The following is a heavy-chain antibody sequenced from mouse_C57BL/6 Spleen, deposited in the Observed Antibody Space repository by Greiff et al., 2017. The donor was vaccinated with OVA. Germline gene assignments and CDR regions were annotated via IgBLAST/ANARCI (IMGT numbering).Heavy chain of an antibody. CDR2: IFPGSGST. CDR1: GYTFTDYY. Sequence: QVQLQQSGPELVKPGASVKISCKASGYTFTDYYINWVKQRPGQGLEWIGWIFPGSGSTYYNEKFKGKATLTVDKSSSTAYMLLSSLTSEDSAVYICARGGYSSNSHGYFDVWGTGTTVTVSS. D-gene: IGHD2-5*01. CDR3: ARGGYSSNSHGYFDV. J-gene: IGHJ1*03. V-gene: IGHV1-75*01.